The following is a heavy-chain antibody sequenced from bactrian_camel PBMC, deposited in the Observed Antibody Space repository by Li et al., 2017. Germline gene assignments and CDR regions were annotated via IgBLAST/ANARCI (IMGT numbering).Heavy chain of an antibody. Sequence: VQLVESGGGLVQPGGSLTLTCTVSGLTFRAFDMSWVRQAPGKGLEWVATLGITGSTRYADAVKGRFTISQDNAKNNLYLQMDSLKVEDTAVYSCAADITIPTQPCGYGYNFWSQGTQVTVS. V-gene: IGHV3S10*01. CDR2: LGITGST. J-gene: IGHJ4*01. D-gene: IGHD4*01. CDR3: AADITIPTQPCGYGYNF. CDR1: GLTFRAFD.